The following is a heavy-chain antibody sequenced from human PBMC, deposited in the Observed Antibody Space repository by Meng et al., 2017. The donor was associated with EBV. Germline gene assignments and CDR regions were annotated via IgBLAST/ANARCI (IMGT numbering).Heavy chain of an antibody. V-gene: IGHV4-4*02. Sequence: VPVQGPGQGLVMPSGTLSLTCAVSGGSISSSNWWSGVRQPPGKGLEWIVEIYHSGSTNYNPSLKSRVTISVDKSKIQFSLKLSSVTAADTAVYYCARRSLDYYDSSGFDYWGQGTLVTVSS. CDR3: ARRSLDYYDSSGFDY. J-gene: IGHJ4*02. D-gene: IGHD3-22*01. CDR1: GGSISSSNW. CDR2: IYHSGST.